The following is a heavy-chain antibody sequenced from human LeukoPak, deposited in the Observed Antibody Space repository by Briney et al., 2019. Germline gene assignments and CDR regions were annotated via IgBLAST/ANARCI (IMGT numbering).Heavy chain of an antibody. V-gene: IGHV3-20*04. CDR3: ARRGGDYDAFDI. CDR2: INWNGGST. CDR1: GFTFSTYW. J-gene: IGHJ3*02. D-gene: IGHD4-17*01. Sequence: GGSLRLSCAASGFTFSTYWMTWVRQAPGKGLEWVSGINWNGGSTGYADSVKGRFTISRDNAKNSLYLQMNSLRAEDTALYYCARRGGDYDAFDIWGQGTMVTVSS.